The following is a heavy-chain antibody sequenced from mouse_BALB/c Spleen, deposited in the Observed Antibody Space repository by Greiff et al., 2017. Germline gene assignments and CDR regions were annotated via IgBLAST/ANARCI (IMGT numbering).Heavy chain of an antibody. CDR1: GFTFSDYY. CDR2: ISDGGSYT. V-gene: IGHV5-4*02. J-gene: IGHJ3*01. Sequence: DVMLVESGGGLVKPGGSLKLSCAASGFTFSDYYMYWVRQTPEKRLEWVATISDGGSYTYYPDSVKGRFTISRDNAKNNLYLQMSSLKSEDTAMYYCARGYYGNSAWFAYWGQGTLVTVSA. D-gene: IGHD2-1*01. CDR3: ARGYYGNSAWFAY.